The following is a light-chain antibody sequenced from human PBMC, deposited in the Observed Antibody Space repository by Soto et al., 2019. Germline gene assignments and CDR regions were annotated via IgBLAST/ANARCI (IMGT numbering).Light chain of an antibody. J-gene: IGKJ1*01. Sequence: EIVLTQSPGTLSLSPGERATLSCRASQSVSNNYLAWYQQKPGQAPGLLIYGASNRATGIPDRFSGSGSGTDFTLTISRLEPEDFAVYYCQQYGSSGTFGQETKVEIK. CDR1: QSVSNNY. CDR3: QQYGSSGT. V-gene: IGKV3-20*01. CDR2: GAS.